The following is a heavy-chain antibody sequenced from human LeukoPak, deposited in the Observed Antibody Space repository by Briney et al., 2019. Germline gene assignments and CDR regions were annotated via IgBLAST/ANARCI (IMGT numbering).Heavy chain of an antibody. Sequence: GGSLRLSCAASGFTFSSYAMSWVRQAPGKGLEWVSAISGSGGSTYYADSVKGRFTISRDNSKNTLSLQMNSPRAEDTAVYYCARDPLCGGDCDRGAFDIWGQGTMVTVSS. CDR2: ISGSGGST. D-gene: IGHD2-21*01. V-gene: IGHV3-23*01. CDR1: GFTFSSYA. CDR3: ARDPLCGGDCDRGAFDI. J-gene: IGHJ3*02.